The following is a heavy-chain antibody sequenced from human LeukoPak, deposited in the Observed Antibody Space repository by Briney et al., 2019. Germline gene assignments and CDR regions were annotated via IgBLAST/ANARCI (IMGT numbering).Heavy chain of an antibody. CDR1: GGSISSYY. CDR3: ARDYYDSSGYFGIFDY. D-gene: IGHD3-22*01. CDR2: IYYSGST. V-gene: IGHV4-59*01. J-gene: IGHJ4*02. Sequence: SETLSLTCTVSGGSISSYYWSWIRQPPGKGLEWIGYIYYSGSTNYNPSLKSRVTISVDTSKNQFSLKLSSVTAADTAVYYCARDYYDSSGYFGIFDYWGQGTLVTVSS.